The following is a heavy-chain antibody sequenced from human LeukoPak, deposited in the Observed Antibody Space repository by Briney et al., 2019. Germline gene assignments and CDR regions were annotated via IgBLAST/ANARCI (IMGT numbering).Heavy chain of an antibody. Sequence: GGSLRLSCAASGFTASSNYMSWVRQAPGKGLEWVSVIYSGGSTYYADSVKGRFTISRDNSKNTLYLQMNSLRAEDTAVYYCARGYRASAYSSSSGDAFDIWGQGTMVAVSS. CDR1: GFTASSNY. V-gene: IGHV3-66*02. CDR2: IYSGGST. D-gene: IGHD6-6*01. J-gene: IGHJ3*02. CDR3: ARGYRASAYSSSSGDAFDI.